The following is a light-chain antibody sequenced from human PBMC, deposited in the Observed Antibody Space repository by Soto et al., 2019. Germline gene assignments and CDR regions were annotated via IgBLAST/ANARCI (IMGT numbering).Light chain of an antibody. Sequence: QSVLTQPPSVSGAPGQRVTISCTGSSSNIGAGYDVHWYHQLPGTAPKLLIYGNSNRPSGVPDRFSGSKSGTSASLAITGLQAEDEADYYCQSYDSSLSGSVFGGGTQVTVL. CDR2: GNS. V-gene: IGLV1-40*01. J-gene: IGLJ3*02. CDR3: QSYDSSLSGSV. CDR1: SSNIGAGYD.